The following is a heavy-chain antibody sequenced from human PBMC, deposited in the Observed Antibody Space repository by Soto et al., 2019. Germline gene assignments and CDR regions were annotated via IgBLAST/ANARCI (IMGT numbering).Heavy chain of an antibody. V-gene: IGHV5-51*01. CDR2: INPVDSDT. CDR1: GYSFTSFW. Sequence: PGESLKISCQGFGYSFTSFWIGWVRQMPGKGLEWMGIINPVDSDTRYSPSFQGQVTISADKSISTAYLQWSSLKASDTAMYYCARRDYDILTGKSYYFDYWGQGTLVTVSS. D-gene: IGHD3-9*01. J-gene: IGHJ4*02. CDR3: ARRDYDILTGKSYYFDY.